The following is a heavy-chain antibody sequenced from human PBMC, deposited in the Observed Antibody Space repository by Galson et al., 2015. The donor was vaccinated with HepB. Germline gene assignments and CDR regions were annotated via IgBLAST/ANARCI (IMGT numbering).Heavy chain of an antibody. CDR2: ISHDGGTK. J-gene: IGHJ4*02. CDR1: GFIFSSYA. Sequence: SLRLSCAASGFIFSSYAMHWVRQAPGKGLECVAVISHDGGTKYYADSVKGRFTLSRDNSKNTMYLQMNSLSADDTAVYYCARDSDYIWGSYRSGNYFDYWGQGTLVTVSS. V-gene: IGHV3-30*04. D-gene: IGHD3-16*02. CDR3: ARDSDYIWGSYRSGNYFDY.